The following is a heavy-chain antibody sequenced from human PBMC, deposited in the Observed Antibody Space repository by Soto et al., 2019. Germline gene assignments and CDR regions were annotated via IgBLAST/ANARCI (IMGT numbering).Heavy chain of an antibody. D-gene: IGHD3-10*02. V-gene: IGHV3-9*01. CDR2: ISWNSARI. J-gene: IGHJ6*02. CDR3: SKDILFGETSYYYGMDV. CDR1: GFTFDDYA. Sequence: EVQLVESGGGLVQPGRSLRLSCGASGFTFDDYAMHWVRQAPGKGLEWVSGISWNSARIDYADSVKGRFTVSRDNAKNSLYLHMNSLRAEDTALYFCSKDILFGETSYYYGMDVWGQGTTVTVSS.